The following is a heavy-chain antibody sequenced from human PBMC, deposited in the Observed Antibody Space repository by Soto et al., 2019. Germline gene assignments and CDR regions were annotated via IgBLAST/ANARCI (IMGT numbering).Heavy chain of an antibody. D-gene: IGHD3-9*01. V-gene: IGHV3-9*01. Sequence: GGSLTLSCPASGFTFADYALHWVRQPPGKGLEWVSGISWNSGSIGYADSVKGRFTISRDNAKKSLYLQMNSLTAEDTALYYCASGRGYDILTGYYPYFDYWGQGTLVTVSS. CDR3: ASGRGYDILTGYYPYFDY. CDR2: ISWNSGSI. J-gene: IGHJ4*02. CDR1: GFTFADYA.